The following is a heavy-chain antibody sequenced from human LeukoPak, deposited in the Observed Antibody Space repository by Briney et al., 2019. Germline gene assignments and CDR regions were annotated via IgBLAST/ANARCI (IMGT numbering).Heavy chain of an antibody. Sequence: PGESLKISCKGSGYSFTSYWIGWVRQMPGKGLEWMGITYPGDSDTRYSPSFQGQVTISADKSISTAYLQWSSLKASDTAMDYCARREWWGVGHPPDAFDIWGQGTMVTVSS. CDR2: TYPGDSDT. J-gene: IGHJ3*02. D-gene: IGHD2-15*01. CDR1: GYSFTSYW. CDR3: ARREWWGVGHPPDAFDI. V-gene: IGHV5-51*01.